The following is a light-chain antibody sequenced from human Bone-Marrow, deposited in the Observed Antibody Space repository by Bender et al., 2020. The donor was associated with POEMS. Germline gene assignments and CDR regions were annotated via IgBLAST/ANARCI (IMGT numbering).Light chain of an antibody. V-gene: IGLV2-8*01. CDR2: EVT. J-gene: IGLJ3*02. CDR3: AAWEDSLNGWV. Sequence: QSALTQPPSASGSPGQSVAISCTGTSSDVGGYNYVSWYQQHPGRAPKLMIYEVTKRSSGAPDRFSGSKSGDTASLTISGLQADDEADYYCAAWEDSLNGWVFGGGTKLTVL. CDR1: SSDVGGYNY.